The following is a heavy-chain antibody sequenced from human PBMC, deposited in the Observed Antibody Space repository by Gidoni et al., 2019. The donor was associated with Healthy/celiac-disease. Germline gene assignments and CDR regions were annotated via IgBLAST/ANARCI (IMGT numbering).Heavy chain of an antibody. Sequence: QVQLVESGGGVVQPGRSLRLSCAASGFTFSSYGMHWVRQAPGKGLEWVAVISYDGSNKYYADSVKGRFTISRDNSKNTLYLQMNSLRAEDTAVYYCAKGRKGYCSGGSCYEFDYWGHGTLVTVSS. J-gene: IGHJ4*01. CDR2: ISYDGSNK. CDR3: AKGRKGYCSGGSCYEFDY. V-gene: IGHV3-30*18. CDR1: GFTFSSYG. D-gene: IGHD2-15*01.